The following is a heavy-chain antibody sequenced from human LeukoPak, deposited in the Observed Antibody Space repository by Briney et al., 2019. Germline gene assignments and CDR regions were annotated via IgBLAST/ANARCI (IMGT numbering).Heavy chain of an antibody. Sequence: PSETLSLIRTVSGGSISSYYWSWIRQPPGKGLEWLGYIYYSGSTYYNPSLKSRVTISVDTSKNQFSLKLTSVTAADTAVYYCARDRRAGQSGYWFDPWGQGTLVTVSS. CDR2: IYYSGST. CDR1: GGSISSYY. D-gene: IGHD3-22*01. J-gene: IGHJ5*02. CDR3: ARDRRAGQSGYWFDP. V-gene: IGHV4-59*01.